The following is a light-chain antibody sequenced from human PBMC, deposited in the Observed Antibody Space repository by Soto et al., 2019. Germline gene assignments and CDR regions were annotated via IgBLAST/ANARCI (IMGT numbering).Light chain of an antibody. J-gene: IGKJ3*01. Sequence: DKLMSQSPATLSVSPGERATLSCRASQSVSSSYLAWYQQKPGQAPRLLIYNASTRATAVPARFSGGGSVTEFSLTISSLQSDDFGVYYCHQYNTWPPRFTFGPGTKVD. CDR1: QSVSSSY. V-gene: IGKV3-15*01. CDR3: HQYNTWPPRFT. CDR2: NAS.